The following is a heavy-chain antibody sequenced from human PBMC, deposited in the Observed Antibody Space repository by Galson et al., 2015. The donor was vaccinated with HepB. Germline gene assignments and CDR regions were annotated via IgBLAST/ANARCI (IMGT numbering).Heavy chain of an antibody. CDR2: ISYDGSNK. D-gene: IGHD5-18*01. Sequence: SLRLSCAASGFTFSSYGMHWVRQAPGKGLEWVAVISYDGSNKYYVDSGKGRFTISRDNSKNTLYLQMNSLRVEDTAVYYCSGYNYGSTGVAFDIWGQGTMVTVS. CDR1: GFTFSSYG. CDR3: SGYNYGSTGVAFDI. V-gene: IGHV3-30*03. J-gene: IGHJ3*02.